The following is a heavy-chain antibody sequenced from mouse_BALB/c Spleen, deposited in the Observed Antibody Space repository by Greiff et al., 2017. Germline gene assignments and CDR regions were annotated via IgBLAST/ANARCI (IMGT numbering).Heavy chain of an antibody. V-gene: IGHV1-7*01. CDR2: INPSTGYT. CDR3: VRGDYGNSYYFDY. J-gene: IGHJ2*01. CDR1: GYTFTSYW. D-gene: IGHD2-1*01. Sequence: QVHVKQSGAELAKPGASVKMSCKASGYTFTSYWMHWVKQRPGQGLEWIGYINPSTGYTEYNQKFKDKATLTADKSSSTAYMQLSSLTSEDSAVYYCVRGDYGNSYYFDYWGQGTTLTVSS.